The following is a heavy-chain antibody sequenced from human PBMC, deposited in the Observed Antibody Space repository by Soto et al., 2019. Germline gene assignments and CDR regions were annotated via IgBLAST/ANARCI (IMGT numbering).Heavy chain of an antibody. J-gene: IGHJ3*02. V-gene: IGHV3-23*01. Sequence: GGSLRLSCAASGFTFSSYAISCVRQAPGTGLEWVSAISGSGVSTYYADSVKGRFTISRENSKNTLYLQMNSLRAEDTAVYYCAKDKLPAITIFGVGAFDIWGQGTMVTVSS. CDR2: ISGSGVST. CDR3: AKDKLPAITIFGVGAFDI. D-gene: IGHD3-3*01. CDR1: GFTFSSYA.